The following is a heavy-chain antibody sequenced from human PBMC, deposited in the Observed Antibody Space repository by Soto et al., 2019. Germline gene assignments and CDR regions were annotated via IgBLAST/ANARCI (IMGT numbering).Heavy chain of an antibody. CDR1: GGSFSGYY. CDR3: ARYATVIAVAFDY. J-gene: IGHJ4*02. Sequence: QVQLQQWGAGLLKPSETLSLTCAVYGGSFSGYYWSWIRQPPGKGLEWIGEINHSGSTNYNPSLKSRVTKSVDTSKNQFSLKLSSVTAADTAVYYCARYATVIAVAFDYWGQGTLVTVSS. CDR2: INHSGST. V-gene: IGHV4-34*01. D-gene: IGHD6-19*01.